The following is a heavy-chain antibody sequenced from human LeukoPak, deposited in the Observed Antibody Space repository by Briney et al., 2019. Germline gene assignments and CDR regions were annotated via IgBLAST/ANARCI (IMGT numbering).Heavy chain of an antibody. J-gene: IGHJ5*02. CDR1: GGSFSSSDYY. CDR3: ARESNYYGSGTGWFDP. CDR2: IYYSGTT. D-gene: IGHD3-10*01. V-gene: IGHV4-39*07. Sequence: PSETLSLTCTVSGGSFSSSDYYWGWIRQPPGKGLEWIGSIYYSGTTYYNPSLKSRVTISVDTSKNQFSLKLSSVTAADTAVYYCARESNYYGSGTGWFDPWGQGTLVTVSS.